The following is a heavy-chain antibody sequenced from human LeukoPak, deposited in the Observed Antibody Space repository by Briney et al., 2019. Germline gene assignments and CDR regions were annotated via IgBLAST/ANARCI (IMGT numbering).Heavy chain of an antibody. CDR3: VKDGFCSSTSCYHLDY. J-gene: IGHJ4*02. D-gene: IGHD2-2*03. V-gene: IGHV3-30*02. CDR1: GFTFNDYG. Sequence: PGGSLRLSCAASGFTFNDYGMHWVRQAPGKGLEWVSFIKYDGSNKYYADSVKGRFTISRDNSKNTLYLQMNSLRAEDTAVFYCVKDGFCSSTSCYHLDYWGQGTLVTVSS. CDR2: IKYDGSNK.